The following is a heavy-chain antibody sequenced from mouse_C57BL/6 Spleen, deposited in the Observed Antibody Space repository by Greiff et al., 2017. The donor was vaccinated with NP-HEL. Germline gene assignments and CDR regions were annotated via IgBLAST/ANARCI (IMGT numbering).Heavy chain of an antibody. V-gene: IGHV1-26*01. Sequence: EVQLQQSGPELVKPGASVKISCKASGYTFTDYYMNWVKQSHGKSLEWIGDINPNNGGTSYNQKFKGKATLTVDKTSSTAYMKIRSLTSEESGVYYCATGTDYWGQGTTLTVSS. CDR3: ATGTDY. CDR1: GYTFTDYY. CDR2: INPNNGGT. D-gene: IGHD4-1*01. J-gene: IGHJ2*01.